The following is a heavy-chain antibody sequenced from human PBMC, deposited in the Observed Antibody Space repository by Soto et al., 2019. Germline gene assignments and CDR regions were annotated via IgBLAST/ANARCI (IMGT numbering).Heavy chain of an antibody. V-gene: IGHV1-18*01. CDR2: ISAYNGNT. CDR1: GYTVXSYG. D-gene: IGHD2-15*01. J-gene: IGHJ5*02. CDR3: ARARECSGGSCYSAWFEP. Sequence: ASGKVSCKASGYTVXSYGISWVRLAPRQGREWMGWISAYNGNTNYAQKFQGRVTMTTDTSTSTAYMELRSLRSDDTAVYYCARARECSGGSCYSAWFEPSGQGTLVTVSS.